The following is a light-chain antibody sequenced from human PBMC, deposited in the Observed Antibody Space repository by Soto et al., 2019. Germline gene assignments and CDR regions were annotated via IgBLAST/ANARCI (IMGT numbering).Light chain of an antibody. CDR1: SSDVGGHNY. CDR2: DVF. J-gene: IGLJ2*01. V-gene: IGLV2-8*01. Sequence: QSALTQPPSASGSPGQSVTISCTGSSSDVGGHNYVTWYQYHPGKAPKLMIYDVFKRPSGVPERFSGSKSGNTASLTVSGLQAEDEADYYCQSYDSYTVVFGGGTKLTVL. CDR3: QSYDSYTVV.